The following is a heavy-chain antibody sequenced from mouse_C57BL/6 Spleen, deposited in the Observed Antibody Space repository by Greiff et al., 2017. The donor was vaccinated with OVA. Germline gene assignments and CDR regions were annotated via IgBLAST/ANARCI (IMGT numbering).Heavy chain of an antibody. CDR2: IDPSDSYT. CDR3: ARNYGYDKGNAMDY. J-gene: IGHJ4*01. CDR1: GYTFTSYW. Sequence: VQLQQPGAELVRPGTPVKLSCKASGYTFTSYWMHWVKQRPGQGLEWIGVIDPSDSYTNYNQKFKGKATLTVDTSSSTAYMQLSSLTSEDSAVYYCARNYGYDKGNAMDYWGQGTSVTVSS. V-gene: IGHV1-59*01. D-gene: IGHD2-2*01.